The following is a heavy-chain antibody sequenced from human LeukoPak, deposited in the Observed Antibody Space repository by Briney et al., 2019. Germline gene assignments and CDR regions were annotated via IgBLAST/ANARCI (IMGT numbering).Heavy chain of an antibody. CDR2: ISGSGGST. CDR1: GFTFSSYG. CDR3: AELGISMIGGV. V-gene: IGHV3-23*01. D-gene: IGHD3-10*02. Sequence: GGSLRLSCAASGFTFSSYGMSWVRQAPGKGLEWVSAISGSGGSTYYADSVKGRFTISRDNSKNTLYLQMNSLRAEDTAVYYCAELGISMIGGVWGKGTTVTISS. J-gene: IGHJ6*04.